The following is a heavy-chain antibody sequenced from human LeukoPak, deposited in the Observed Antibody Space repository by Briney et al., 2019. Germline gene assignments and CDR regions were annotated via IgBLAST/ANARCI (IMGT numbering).Heavy chain of an antibody. Sequence: ASVKVSCKTSGYTFTDYYIHWLRQAPGQGLEWLGWINPKTGGTSYGEKFQGRVTLTRDPSITTVHMKLRGLRSDDSAFYYCVIDEWELQDYWGQGTRVIV. J-gene: IGHJ4*02. CDR3: VIDEWELQDY. V-gene: IGHV1-2*02. CDR2: INPKTGGT. CDR1: GYTFTDYY. D-gene: IGHD1-26*01.